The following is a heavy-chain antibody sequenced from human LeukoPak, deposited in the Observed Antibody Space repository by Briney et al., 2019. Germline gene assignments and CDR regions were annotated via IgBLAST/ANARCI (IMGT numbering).Heavy chain of an antibody. CDR3: ARARITVTNNWFDP. CDR2: IWYDGSNK. V-gene: IGHV3-33*01. J-gene: IGHJ5*02. Sequence: PGGSLRLSCAASGFTFSSYGMHWVRQAPGKGLEWVAVIWYDGSNKYYADSVKGRFTISRDNSKNTLYLQMNSLRAEDTAVYYCARARITVTNNWFDPWGQGTLVTVSS. D-gene: IGHD4-17*01. CDR1: GFTFSSYG.